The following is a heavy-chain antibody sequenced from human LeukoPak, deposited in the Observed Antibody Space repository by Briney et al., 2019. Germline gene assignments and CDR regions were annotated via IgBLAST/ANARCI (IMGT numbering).Heavy chain of an antibody. CDR3: AGVRYRLAETYIDY. D-gene: IGHD3-9*01. CDR1: GYTFSNFV. V-gene: IGHV1-18*01. Sequence: ASVKVSCKASGYTFSNFVISWVRQAPGQGLEWMGWFDAYSGNTNYAQMFQGRVTMTTDTSTSTAYMELRSLRSDDTAVYYCAGVRYRLAETYIDYWGQGTLVTVSS. CDR2: FDAYSGNT. J-gene: IGHJ4*02.